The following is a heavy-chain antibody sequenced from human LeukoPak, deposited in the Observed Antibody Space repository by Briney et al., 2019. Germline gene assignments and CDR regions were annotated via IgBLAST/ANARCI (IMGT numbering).Heavy chain of an antibody. Sequence: PSETLSLTCTVSGGSISSSSYYWGWIRQPPGKGLEWIGSIYYSGSTNYNPSLKSRVTISVDTSKNQFSLKLSSVTAADTAVYYCARRNRYYFDYWGQGTLVTVSS. J-gene: IGHJ4*02. CDR1: GGSISSSSYY. CDR3: ARRNRYYFDY. CDR2: IYYSGST. V-gene: IGHV4-39*07. D-gene: IGHD1-14*01.